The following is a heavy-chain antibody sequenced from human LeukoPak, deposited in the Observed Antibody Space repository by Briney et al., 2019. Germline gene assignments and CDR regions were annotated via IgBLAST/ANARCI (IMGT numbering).Heavy chain of an antibody. CDR2: ISSIRSYI. V-gene: IGHV3-21*01. CDR1: GFTFSSSG. J-gene: IGHJ4*02. D-gene: IGHD6-13*01. CDR3: ARCAAGTGSYFDY. Sequence: PGGXLRLSCAASGFTFSSSGMNWVRQAPGKGVEGGSYISSIRSYIYYPDPVKCRFTISRHNAKQSLYLQMHSLSAEDTAVYYCARCAAGTGSYFDYWGQGTLVTVSS.